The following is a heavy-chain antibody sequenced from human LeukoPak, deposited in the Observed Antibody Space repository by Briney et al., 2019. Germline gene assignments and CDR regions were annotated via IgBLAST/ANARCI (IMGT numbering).Heavy chain of an antibody. Sequence: GGSLRLSCAASGLSLRSFAMSWVRQAPGKGLEWVSASSGDGGNTDYANSVKGRFTISRDNSKNTIYLQMNSLRADDTAVYYCAKQGRNDFVDSWGQGTLVTVFS. J-gene: IGHJ4*02. V-gene: IGHV3-23*01. D-gene: IGHD3-3*01. CDR1: GLSLRSFA. CDR3: AKQGRNDFVDS. CDR2: SSGDGGNT.